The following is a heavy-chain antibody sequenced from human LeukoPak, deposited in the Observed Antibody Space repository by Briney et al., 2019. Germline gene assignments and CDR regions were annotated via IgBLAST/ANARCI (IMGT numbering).Heavy chain of an antibody. D-gene: IGHD6-19*01. CDR3: ARHRAVAAKGDFQH. Sequence: PSQTLSLTCAVSGGSISSGGYSWSWIRQPPGKGLEWIGYIYYSGSTYYNPSLKSRVTISVDTSKNQFSLKLSSVTAADTAVYYCARHRAVAAKGDFQHWGQGTLVTVSS. CDR2: IYYSGST. J-gene: IGHJ1*01. CDR1: GGSISSGGYS. V-gene: IGHV4-30-2*03.